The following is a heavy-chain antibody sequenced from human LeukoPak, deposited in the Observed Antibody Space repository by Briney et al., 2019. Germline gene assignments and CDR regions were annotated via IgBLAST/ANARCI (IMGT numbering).Heavy chain of an antibody. CDR2: IYYSGST. CDR1: GGSISSYY. V-gene: IGHV4-59*01. D-gene: IGHD4-17*01. Sequence: KPSETLSLTCTVSGGSISSYYWSWIRQPPGKGLEWIGYIYYSGSTNYNPSLKSRVTISVDTSKNQFSLKLSSVTAADTAVYYCARRTDYYYYYGTDVWGQGTTVTVSS. J-gene: IGHJ6*02. CDR3: ARRTDYYYYYGTDV.